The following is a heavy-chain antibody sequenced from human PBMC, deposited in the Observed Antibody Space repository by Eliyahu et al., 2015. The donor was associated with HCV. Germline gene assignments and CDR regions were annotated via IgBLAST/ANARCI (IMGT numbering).Heavy chain of an antibody. CDR1: GFTVSSNY. Sequence: EVQLVESGGGLVQPGGSLRLSCAASGFTVSSNYMTWVRQAPGKGLEWVSVLYSGGSTYYADSVKGRFTISRDNSKNTLFLQMNSLRAEDTAVYYCARGSTTMIVVLSHGVGAFDIWGQGTMVTVSS. V-gene: IGHV3-66*02. J-gene: IGHJ3*02. CDR2: LYSGGST. CDR3: ARGSTTMIVVLSHGVGAFDI. D-gene: IGHD3-22*01.